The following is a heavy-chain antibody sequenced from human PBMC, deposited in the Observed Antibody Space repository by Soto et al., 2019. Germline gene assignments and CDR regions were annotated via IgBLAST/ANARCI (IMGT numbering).Heavy chain of an antibody. J-gene: IGHJ4*02. CDR3: AKVLFGFTYGKFDY. D-gene: IGHD5-18*01. CDR2: ISDSGHST. Sequence: EVQLLESGGGLVQPGGSLSLSFAASGFTFYTFAMSWVRQAPGKGLEWVSGISDSGHSTYYADSARGRFTISRDNSKNTLYLQMNSLRAEDTAVYYCAKVLFGFTYGKFDYWGQGTLVTVSS. V-gene: IGHV3-23*01. CDR1: GFTFYTFA.